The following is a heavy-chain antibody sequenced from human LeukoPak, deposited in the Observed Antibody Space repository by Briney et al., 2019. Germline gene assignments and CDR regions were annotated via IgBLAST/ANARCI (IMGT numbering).Heavy chain of an antibody. J-gene: IGHJ4*02. Sequence: ASVKVSCKASGYTFTDFSLHWVRQAPGQRLEWMGWVSPNTGDTKYAPKFQGRVTMTRDTAISTVYMELTSLKYDDTAVYYCARDXRVYGEXLFDYWGQXXLVT. CDR3: ARDXRVYGEXLFDY. D-gene: IGHD4/OR15-4a*01. V-gene: IGHV1-2*02. CDR1: GYTFTDFS. CDR2: VSPNTGDT.